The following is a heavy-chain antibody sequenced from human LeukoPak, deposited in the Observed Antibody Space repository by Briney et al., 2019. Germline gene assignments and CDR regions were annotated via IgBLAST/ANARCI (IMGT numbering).Heavy chain of an antibody. CDR3: AKIVNWNYIDY. CDR2: ISYDGSNK. CDR1: GFTFSSYG. D-gene: IGHD1-1*01. Sequence: GGSLRLSCAASGFTFSSYGMHWVRQAPGKGLEWVAVISYDGSNKYYADSVKGRFTISRGNSKNTLYLQMNSLRAEDTAVYYCAKIVNWNYIDYWGQGTLVTVSS. J-gene: IGHJ4*02. V-gene: IGHV3-30*18.